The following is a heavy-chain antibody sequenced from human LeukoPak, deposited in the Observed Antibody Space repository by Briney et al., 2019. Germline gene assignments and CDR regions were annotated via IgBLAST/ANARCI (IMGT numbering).Heavy chain of an antibody. CDR2: LYSGGST. CDR1: GLIVSSKY. Sequence: GGSLRLSCAASGLIVSSKYMSWVRQAPGKGLEWVSSLYSGGSTYYADSVKGRFTISRDSSKNTVYLQMNSLRAEDTAVYFCAARDCSTTSCYAGLFVYWGQGILVTVSS. D-gene: IGHD2-2*01. CDR3: AARDCSTTSCYAGLFVY. V-gene: IGHV3-53*01. J-gene: IGHJ4*02.